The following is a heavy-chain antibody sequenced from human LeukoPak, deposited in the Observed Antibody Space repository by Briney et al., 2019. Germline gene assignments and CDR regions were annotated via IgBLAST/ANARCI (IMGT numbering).Heavy chain of an antibody. D-gene: IGHD5-12*01. CDR3: ARDQRGYSGYDTVSWFDP. V-gene: IGHV4-30-4*01. CDR2: IYYSGST. J-gene: IGHJ5*02. Sequence: SETLSLTCTVSGGSISSGDYYWSWIRQPPGKGLEWIGYIYYSGSTYYNPSLKSRVTISVDTSKNQFPLKLSSVTAADTAVYYCARDQRGYSGYDTVSWFDPWGQGTLVTVSS. CDR1: GGSISSGDYY.